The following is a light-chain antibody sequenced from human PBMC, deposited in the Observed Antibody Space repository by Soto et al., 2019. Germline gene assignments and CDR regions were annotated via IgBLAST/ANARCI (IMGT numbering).Light chain of an antibody. V-gene: IGLV1-40*01. Sequence: QAVVTQPPSVSGAPGQRVTISCSGSSSNIGSGYDVHWYQQFPGTAPKLLIYGNNNRPSGVPDRCSGSKSGTSAALVITGRQAADEADYYCQTYDDTMSSSAVVFGGGTKLTVL. CDR2: GNN. CDR3: QTYDDTMSSSAVV. J-gene: IGLJ2*01. CDR1: SSNIGSGYD.